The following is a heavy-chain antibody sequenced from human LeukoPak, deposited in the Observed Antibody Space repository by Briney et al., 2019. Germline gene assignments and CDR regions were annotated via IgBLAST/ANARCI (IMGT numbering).Heavy chain of an antibody. CDR2: ISADTGDT. CDR3: ARDDGYGWWGYY. J-gene: IGHJ4*02. Sequence: ASVKVSCKASGYTFTKFGISWLRQAPGQGLEWIGWISADTGDTHYAQIVQGRVTLTTDTPTSTAYMDLRSLRSDDTAVYYCARDDGYGWWGYYWGQGTLVTVSS. D-gene: IGHD6-19*01. V-gene: IGHV1-18*01. CDR1: GYTFTKFG.